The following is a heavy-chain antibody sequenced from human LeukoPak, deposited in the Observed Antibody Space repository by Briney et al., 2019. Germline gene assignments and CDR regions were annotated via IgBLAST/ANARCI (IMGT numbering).Heavy chain of an antibody. Sequence: SETRSLTSTVAVGSISSSMYYWGWARQPPGKWLAYIGTFCRTRCTYYNPSGRIRVTISVDTSKNQFSLNLTSVTAADTAVYYCARAMSIAARLQTIFDYWGQGTLVTVSS. CDR2: FCRTRCT. CDR3: ARAMSIAARLQTIFDY. D-gene: IGHD6-6*01. CDR1: VGSISSSMYY. V-gene: IGHV4-39*07. J-gene: IGHJ4*02.